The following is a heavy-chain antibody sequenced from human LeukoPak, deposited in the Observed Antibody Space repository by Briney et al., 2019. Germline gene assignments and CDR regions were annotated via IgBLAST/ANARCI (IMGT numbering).Heavy chain of an antibody. J-gene: IGHJ3*02. Sequence: SETLSLTCAVYGGSFSGYYWSWIRQPPGKGLEWIGEINHSGSTNYNPSLKSRVTISVDTSKNQFSLKLSSVTAAHTAVYYCARGTQWLDAFDIWGQGTMVTVSS. CDR2: INHSGST. D-gene: IGHD6-19*01. V-gene: IGHV4-34*01. CDR1: GGSFSGYY. CDR3: ARGTQWLDAFDI.